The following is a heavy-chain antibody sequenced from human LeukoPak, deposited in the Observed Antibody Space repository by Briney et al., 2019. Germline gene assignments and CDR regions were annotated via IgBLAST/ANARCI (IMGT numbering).Heavy chain of an antibody. CDR2: INPNSGGT. CDR1: GYTLTGYY. D-gene: IGHD3-3*01. Sequence: GASVKVSCKASGYTLTGYYMHWVRQAPGQGLEWMGWINPNSGGTNYAQKFQGRVTMTRDTSISTAYMELSRLRSDDTAVYYCARLDFWSGYSYYYYGMDVWGQGTTVTVSS. J-gene: IGHJ6*02. CDR3: ARLDFWSGYSYYYYGMDV. V-gene: IGHV1-2*02.